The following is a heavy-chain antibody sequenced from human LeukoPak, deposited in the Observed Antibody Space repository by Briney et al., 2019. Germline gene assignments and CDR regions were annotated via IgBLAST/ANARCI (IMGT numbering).Heavy chain of an antibody. CDR2: ISANNGNT. CDR1: GYTFTSYG. D-gene: IGHD3-22*01. J-gene: IGHJ4*02. CDR3: ARDHSPSSGYNYFDY. Sequence: ASVKVSCKASGYTFTSYGFSWVRQAPGQGLEWMGWISANNGNTYYAQNLQGRVTMTTETSSSTAYMELRSLISDDTAVYYCARDHSPSSGYNYFDYWGQGTLVTVSS. V-gene: IGHV1-18*01.